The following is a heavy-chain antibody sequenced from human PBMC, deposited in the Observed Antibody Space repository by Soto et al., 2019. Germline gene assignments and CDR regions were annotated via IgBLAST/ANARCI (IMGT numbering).Heavy chain of an antibody. CDR3: ARDLGVTSYCYFGMDV. CDR1: GFTFSSYE. Sequence: GGSLRLSCAASGFTFSSYEMNWVRQAPGKGLEWVSYISSGGGTIYYADSVRGRFTISRDNTKNSLYLQMNSLRAEDTAVYYCARDLGVTSYCYFGMDVWGQGTTVTASS. J-gene: IGHJ6*02. D-gene: IGHD2-21*02. V-gene: IGHV3-48*03. CDR2: ISSGGGTI.